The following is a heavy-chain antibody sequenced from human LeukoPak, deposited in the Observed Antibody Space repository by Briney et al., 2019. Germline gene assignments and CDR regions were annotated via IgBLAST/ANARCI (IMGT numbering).Heavy chain of an antibody. V-gene: IGHV1-2*02. CDR1: GYTFTGYY. J-gene: IGHJ4*02. CDR2: INPNSGGT. Sequence: GASVKVSCKASGYTFTGYYMHWVRQAPGQGLEWMGWINPNSGGTSYAQKFQGRVTMTRDTSISTAYMELSRLRSDDTAVYYCARDGGNDYSNYDYWGQGTLVTVSS. CDR3: ARDGGNDYSNYDY. D-gene: IGHD4-11*01.